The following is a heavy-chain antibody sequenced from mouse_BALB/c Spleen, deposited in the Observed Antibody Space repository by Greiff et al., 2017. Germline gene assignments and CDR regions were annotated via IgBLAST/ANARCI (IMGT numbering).Heavy chain of an antibody. J-gene: IGHJ1*01. CDR2: IRLKSNNYAT. CDR1: GFTFSNYW. D-gene: IGHD2-14*01. Sequence: EVKVEESGGGLVQPGGSMKLSCVASGFTFSNYWMNWVRQSPEKGLEWVAEIRLKSNNYATHYAESVKGRFTISRDDSKSSVYLQMNNLRAEDTGIYYCTRSYYRYDAYFDVWGAGTTVTVSS. CDR3: TRSYYRYDAYFDV. V-gene: IGHV6-6*02.